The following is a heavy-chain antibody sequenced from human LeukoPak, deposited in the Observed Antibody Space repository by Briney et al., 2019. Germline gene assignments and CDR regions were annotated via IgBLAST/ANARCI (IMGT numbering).Heavy chain of an antibody. Sequence: GASVKVSCKASGYTFTSYGISWVRQAPGQGLEWMGWITAYNGNTNYAQKLQGRVTMTTDTSTSTAYMELRSLRSDDTAVYYCARGITGTTFYYYYYYMDVWGKGTTVTASS. D-gene: IGHD1-7*01. J-gene: IGHJ6*03. CDR1: GYTFTSYG. CDR2: ITAYNGNT. CDR3: ARGITGTTFYYYYYYMDV. V-gene: IGHV1-18*01.